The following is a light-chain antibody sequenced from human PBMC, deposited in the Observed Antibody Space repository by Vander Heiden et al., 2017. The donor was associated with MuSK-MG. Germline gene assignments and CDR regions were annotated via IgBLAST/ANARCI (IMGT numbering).Light chain of an antibody. CDR2: DAS. J-gene: IGKJ2*01. CDR3: QSSSYT. V-gene: IGKV3-20*01. CDR1: QSVSGRY. Sequence: EIVLTQSPGTLSLSPGERVTLSCKASQSVSGRYLAWYQQRPGQAPRLLIHDASTRATGVPDRFSGSGSGTDFTLTISRLEPEDFAVYYGQSSSYTFGQGTKLEIK.